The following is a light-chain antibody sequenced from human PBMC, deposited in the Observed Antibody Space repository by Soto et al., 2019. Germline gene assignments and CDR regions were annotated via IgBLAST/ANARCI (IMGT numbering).Light chain of an antibody. CDR1: NIGSKS. V-gene: IGLV3-21*02. J-gene: IGLJ1*01. Sequence: SYELTQPPSVSVAPGQTARITCGGNNIGSKSVQWYQQKPGQAPVLVVYDDSDRPSGIPERFSGSNSGNTATLTISRVEGGDDSVYYCQAWDSSSEHPYVFGTGTNVTVL. CDR2: DDS. CDR3: QAWDSSSEHPYV.